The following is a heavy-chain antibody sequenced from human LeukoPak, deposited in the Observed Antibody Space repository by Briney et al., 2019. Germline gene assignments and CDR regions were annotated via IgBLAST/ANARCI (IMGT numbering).Heavy chain of an antibody. CDR1: GFTFSSYS. Sequence: GGSLRLSCAASGFTFSSYSMNWVRQAPGKGLEWVAVISYDGSNKYYADSVKGRFTISRDNSKNTLYLQMNSLRAEDTAVYYCAKTTRGGYCSSTSCYLYYYYGMDVWGKGTTVTVSS. CDR3: AKTTRGGYCSSTSCYLYYYYGMDV. D-gene: IGHD2-2*01. CDR2: ISYDGSNK. J-gene: IGHJ6*04. V-gene: IGHV3-30*18.